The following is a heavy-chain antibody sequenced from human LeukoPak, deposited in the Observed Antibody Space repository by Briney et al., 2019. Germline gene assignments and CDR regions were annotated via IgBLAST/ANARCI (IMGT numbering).Heavy chain of an antibody. CDR1: GFTFNTYS. Sequence: GGSLRLSCEASGFTFNTYSMNWARQAPGKGLEWVSSIDSSGGYMFYADSVKGRFIISRDNAKDSLYLQMNSLRVEDTAVYYCARVRYDGSGYYSIYDYWGQGTLVTVSS. D-gene: IGHD3-22*01. J-gene: IGHJ4*02. CDR3: ARVRYDGSGYYSIYDY. CDR2: IDSSGGYM. V-gene: IGHV3-21*06.